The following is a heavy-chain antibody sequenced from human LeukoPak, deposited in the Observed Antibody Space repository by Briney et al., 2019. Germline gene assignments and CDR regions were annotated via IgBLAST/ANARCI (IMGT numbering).Heavy chain of an antibody. J-gene: IGHJ5*02. Sequence: SVKVSCKASGGTFSSYAISWVRQAPGQGLEWMGGIIPIFGTANYAQKFQGRVTITTDESTSTAYMELSSLRSEDTAVHYCARGGVVPADWFDPWGQGTLVTVSS. CDR3: ARGGVVPADWFDP. V-gene: IGHV1-69*05. D-gene: IGHD2-2*01. CDR1: GGTFSSYA. CDR2: IIPIFGTA.